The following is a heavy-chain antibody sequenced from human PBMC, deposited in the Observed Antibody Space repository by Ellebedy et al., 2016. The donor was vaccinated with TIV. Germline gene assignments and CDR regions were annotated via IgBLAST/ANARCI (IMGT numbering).Heavy chain of an antibody. Sequence: GESLKISCAASGFTFSSHWMHWVRQAPGKGLVWISSINNDGSRTRYADSVQGRFTISRDDAKNSLSLHMNSLRAEDTAVYYCARTRGYNYGYSDYWGQGTLVTVSS. J-gene: IGHJ4*02. CDR1: GFTFSSHW. D-gene: IGHD5-18*01. CDR3: ARTRGYNYGYSDY. CDR2: INNDGSRT. V-gene: IGHV3-74*01.